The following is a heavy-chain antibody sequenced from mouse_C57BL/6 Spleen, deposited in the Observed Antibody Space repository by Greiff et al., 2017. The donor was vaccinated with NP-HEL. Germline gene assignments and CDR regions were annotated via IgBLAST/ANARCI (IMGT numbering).Heavy chain of an antibody. CDR3: ADYYSNLYWYFDV. CDR2: ISYDGSN. D-gene: IGHD2-5*01. Sequence: EVKLMESGPGLVKPSQSLSLTCSVTGYSITSGYYWNWIRQFPGNKLEWMGYISYDGSNNYNPSLKNRISITRDTSKNQFFLKLNSVTTEDTATYYCADYYSNLYWYFDVWGTGTTVTVSS. CDR1: GYSITSGYY. V-gene: IGHV3-6*01. J-gene: IGHJ1*03.